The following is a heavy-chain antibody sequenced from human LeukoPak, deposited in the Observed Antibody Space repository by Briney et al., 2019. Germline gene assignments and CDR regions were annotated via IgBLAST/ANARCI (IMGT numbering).Heavy chain of an antibody. CDR1: GGSISSSSYY. CDR2: IYYSGST. Sequence: SGTLSLTCTVSGGSISSSSYYWGWIRQPPGRGLEWIGSIYYSGSTYYNPSLKSRVTISVDTSRNQFSLKLSSVTAADTAVYYCARDYRGFRGLDYWGQGTLVTVSS. CDR3: ARDYRGFRGLDY. V-gene: IGHV4-39*07. J-gene: IGHJ4*02.